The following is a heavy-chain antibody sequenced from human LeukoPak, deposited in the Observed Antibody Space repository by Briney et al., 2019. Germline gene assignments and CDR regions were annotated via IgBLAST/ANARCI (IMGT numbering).Heavy chain of an antibody. V-gene: IGHV4-59*01. D-gene: IGHD1-26*01. CDR3: ARAGRWEGRPHAFDI. Sequence: SETLSLACTVSGGSISSYYWSWIRQPPGKGLEWIGYIYYSGISNYNPSLKSRVTISVDTSKNQFSLKLSSVTAADTAVYYCARAGRWEGRPHAFDIWGQGTMVTVSS. J-gene: IGHJ3*02. CDR1: GGSISSYY. CDR2: IYYSGIS.